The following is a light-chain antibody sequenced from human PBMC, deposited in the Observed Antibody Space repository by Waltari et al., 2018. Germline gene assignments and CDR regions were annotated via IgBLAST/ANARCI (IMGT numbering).Light chain of an antibody. CDR2: QDN. CDR1: KLGSKY. J-gene: IGLJ2*01. CDR3: QACDSTTAV. Sequence: SFELTQSPSVSVSLGQTATITCAGDKLGSKYVSWYKQKPGQSPVLVVYQDNRRPSWIPGRFSGSNSGSTATLIISGTQAMDEADYYCQACDSTTAVFGGGTKLTVL. V-gene: IGLV3-1*01.